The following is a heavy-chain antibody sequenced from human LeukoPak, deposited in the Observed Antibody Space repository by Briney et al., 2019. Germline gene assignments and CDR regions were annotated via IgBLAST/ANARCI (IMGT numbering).Heavy chain of an antibody. J-gene: IGHJ4*02. D-gene: IGHD5-24*01. V-gene: IGHV3-7*03. CDR1: GFMFSSNW. CDR3: AKEGRSLQTY. Sequence: GGSLRLSCAASGFMFSSNWMCWVRLAPGKGLEWVANIKEDGTETYYVDSVKGRFTISRDNAKNSLYLQMNSLRVEDTAVYYCAKEGRSLQTYWGQGTLVTVSS. CDR2: IKEDGTET.